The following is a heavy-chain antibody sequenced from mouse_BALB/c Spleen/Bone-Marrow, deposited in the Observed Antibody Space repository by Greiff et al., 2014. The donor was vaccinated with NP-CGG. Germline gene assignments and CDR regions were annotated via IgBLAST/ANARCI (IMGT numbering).Heavy chain of an antibody. CDR2: IYPGDGDT. CDR3: ARRYGNYFDY. J-gene: IGHJ2*01. V-gene: IGHV1-80*01. CDR1: GYAFSSYW. Sequence: VQVVESGAELVRPGSSVKISCKASGYAFSSYWMNWVKQRPGQGLEWIGQIYPGDGDTNYNGKFKGKATLTADKSSSTAYMQLSSLTSEDSAVYFCARRYGNYFDYWGQGTTLTVSS. D-gene: IGHD2-10*02.